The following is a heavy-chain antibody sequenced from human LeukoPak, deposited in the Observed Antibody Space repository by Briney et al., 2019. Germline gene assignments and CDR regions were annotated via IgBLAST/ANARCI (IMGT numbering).Heavy chain of an antibody. V-gene: IGHV3-30-3*01. J-gene: IGHJ4*02. CDR2: ISYDGSNK. D-gene: IGHD6-19*01. CDR1: GFTFSSYA. CDR3: ARGGVAGTGYFDY. Sequence: GGSLGLSCAASGFTFSSYAMHWVRQAPGKGLEWVAVISYDGSNKYYADSVKGRFTISRDNSKNTLYLQMNSLRAEDTAVYYCARGGVAGTGYFDYWGQGTLVTVSS.